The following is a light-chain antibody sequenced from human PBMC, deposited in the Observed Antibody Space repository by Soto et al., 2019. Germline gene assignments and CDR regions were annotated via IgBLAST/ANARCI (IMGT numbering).Light chain of an antibody. V-gene: IGKV3-15*01. CDR1: QSVSSN. CDR3: QQYNNWPPYT. J-gene: IGKJ2*01. CDR2: GAS. Sequence: EIVMTQSPATLSVSPGERATLSCRASQSVSSNLDWYQQKPGQAPRLLIYGASTRATCIPDRFSGSGSGTEFTLTISSLQSEDFAVYYCQQYNNWPPYTFGQGTKLEIK.